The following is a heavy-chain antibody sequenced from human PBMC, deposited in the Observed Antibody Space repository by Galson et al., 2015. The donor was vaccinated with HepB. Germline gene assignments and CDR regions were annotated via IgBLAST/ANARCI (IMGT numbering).Heavy chain of an antibody. J-gene: IGHJ4*02. D-gene: IGHD1-1*01. Sequence: SLRLSCAASGFTFSSYGMHWVRQAPGKGLEWVAVISYDGSNKNYADSVKGRFTISRDNSKNTLYLQMNRLRGGDTAVYYCARVGRTTATTWGQGSRVTVSS. CDR1: GFTFSSYG. CDR3: ARVGRTTATT. V-gene: IGHV3-30*03. CDR2: ISYDGSNK.